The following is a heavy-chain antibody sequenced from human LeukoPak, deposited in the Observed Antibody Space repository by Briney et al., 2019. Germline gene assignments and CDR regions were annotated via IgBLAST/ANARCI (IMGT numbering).Heavy chain of an antibody. CDR1: GFTFSAYF. D-gene: IGHD2-15*01. CDR3: VSWWSGDH. CDR2: INSDGNSA. Sequence: GGSLRLSCAASGFTFSAYFMHWVRQAPGKGLVWVSHINSDGNSATYADSVKGRFTISRDNAKNTPHLQMNSLRAEDTAVYYCVSWWSGDHWGQGTLVTVSS. J-gene: IGHJ4*02. V-gene: IGHV3-74*01.